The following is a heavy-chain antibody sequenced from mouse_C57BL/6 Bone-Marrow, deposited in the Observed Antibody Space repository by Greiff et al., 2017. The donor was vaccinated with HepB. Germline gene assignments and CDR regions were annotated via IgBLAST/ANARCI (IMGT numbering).Heavy chain of an antibody. J-gene: IGHJ3*01. CDR2: IDPSDSET. CDR1: GFTFTSYW. Sequence: QVQLKQPGAELVRPGSSVKLSCKASGFTFTSYWMHWVKQRPIQGLEWIGNIDPSDSETHYNQKFKDKATLTVDKSTSTDYMQLSSLTSEDSAVYYCARGSSGYVGWFAYWGQGTLVTVSA. V-gene: IGHV1-52*01. D-gene: IGHD3-2*02. CDR3: ARGSSGYVGWFAY.